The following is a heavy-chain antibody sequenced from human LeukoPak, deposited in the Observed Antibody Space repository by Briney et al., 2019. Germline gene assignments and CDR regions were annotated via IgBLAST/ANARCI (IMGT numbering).Heavy chain of an antibody. D-gene: IGHD3-16*01. V-gene: IGHV3-23*01. J-gene: IGHJ4*02. Sequence: PGGSLRLSCAASGFTFSSYAMHWVRQAPGKGLEGVSGISNGGASTYYADSVKGRFTISRDNSKNTLFLQMNSLRAEDTAVYYCAKYRVGVSSPVDYWGQGTLVTVSS. CDR3: AKYRVGVSSPVDY. CDR1: GFTFSSYA. CDR2: ISNGGAST.